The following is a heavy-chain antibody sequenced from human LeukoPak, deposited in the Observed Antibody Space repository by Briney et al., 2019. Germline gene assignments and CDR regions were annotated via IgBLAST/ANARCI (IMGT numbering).Heavy chain of an antibody. D-gene: IGHD3-22*01. J-gene: IGHJ4*02. V-gene: IGHV3-23*01. CDR1: GFNFRRYV. CDR2: ISGSGVST. Sequence: RGSLRLSCAASGFNFRRYVMSWVRQAPGKGLEWVSGISGSGVSTYYADSVKGRFTISSDNSKNTLYLQMNSLRAEDTAVYYCAKDGPRHSYESGGYPFDYWGQGTLVTVSS. CDR3: AKDGPRHSYESGGYPFDY.